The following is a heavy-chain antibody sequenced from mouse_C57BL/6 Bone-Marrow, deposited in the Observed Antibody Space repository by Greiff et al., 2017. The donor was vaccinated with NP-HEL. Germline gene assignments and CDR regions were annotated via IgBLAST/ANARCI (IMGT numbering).Heavy chain of an antibody. V-gene: IGHV1-81*01. Sequence: VHLVESGAELARPGASVKLSCTASGYTFTSYGISWVKQSTGQGLEWIGAIYPRSGNTYYNENFKGKATLTADKSSSTAYLELRSLTSEDSAVYFCASGSSYHWYSNVWGTGTTVTVSS. CDR2: IYPRSGNT. CDR1: GYTFTSYG. D-gene: IGHD1-1*01. CDR3: ASGSSYHWYSNV. J-gene: IGHJ1*03.